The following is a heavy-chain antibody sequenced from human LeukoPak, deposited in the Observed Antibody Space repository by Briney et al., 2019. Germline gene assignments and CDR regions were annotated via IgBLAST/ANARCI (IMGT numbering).Heavy chain of an antibody. CDR3: AKDWKRGYYGSGSYPDLLDY. CDR2: ISGSGGST. J-gene: IGHJ4*02. CDR1: GFTVSSNY. D-gene: IGHD3-10*01. Sequence: PGGSLRLSCAASGFTVSSNYMSWVRQAPGKGLEWVSAISGSGGSTYYADSVKGRFTISRDNSKNTLYLQMNSLRAEDTAVYYCAKDWKRGYYGSGSYPDLLDYWGQGTLVTVSS. V-gene: IGHV3-23*01.